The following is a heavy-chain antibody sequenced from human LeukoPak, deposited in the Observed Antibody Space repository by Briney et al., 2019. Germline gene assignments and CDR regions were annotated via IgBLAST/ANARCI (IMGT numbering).Heavy chain of an antibody. V-gene: IGHV3-11*01. CDR2: ISSSGSTI. D-gene: IGHD2-2*02. J-gene: IGHJ4*02. CDR3: ARDIVVPAAIPGYFDY. CDR1: GFTFSDYY. Sequence: GGSLRLSCAASGFTFSDYYMSWIRQAPGKGLEWVSYISSSGSTIYYADSVKGRFTISRDNAKNSLYLQMNSLRAEDTAVYYCARDIVVPAAIPGYFDYWGQGTLVTVS.